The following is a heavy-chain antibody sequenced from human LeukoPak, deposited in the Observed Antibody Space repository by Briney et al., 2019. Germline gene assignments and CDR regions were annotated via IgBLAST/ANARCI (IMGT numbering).Heavy chain of an antibody. V-gene: IGHV4-59*01. D-gene: IGHD5-18*01. CDR3: ARLGGYSYGFGAFDI. Sequence: PETLSLTCTVSGGSISSYYWSWIRQPPGKGLEWIGYIYYSGSTNYNPSLKSRVTISVDTSKNQFSLKLSSVTAADTAVYYCARLGGYSYGFGAFDIWGQGTMVTVSS. CDR1: GGSISSYY. CDR2: IYYSGST. J-gene: IGHJ3*02.